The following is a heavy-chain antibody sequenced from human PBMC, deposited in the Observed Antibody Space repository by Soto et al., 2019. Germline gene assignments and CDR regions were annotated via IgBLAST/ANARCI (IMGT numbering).Heavy chain of an antibody. J-gene: IGHJ3*02. D-gene: IGHD3-16*01. CDR2: ISYDGSNK. CDR3: ATLYETQGYGAFDI. Sequence: QVQLVESGGGVVQPGRSLRLSCAASGFTFSSYGMHWVRQAPGKGLEWVAVISYDGSNKYYADSVKGRFTISRDNSKNTLYLNMNSLRDEDTAVYYCATLYETQGYGAFDIWGQGTMVTVSS. CDR1: GFTFSSYG. V-gene: IGHV3-30*03.